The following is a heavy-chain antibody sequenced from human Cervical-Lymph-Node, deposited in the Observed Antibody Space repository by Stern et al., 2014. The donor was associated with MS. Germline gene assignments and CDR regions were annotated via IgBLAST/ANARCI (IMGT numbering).Heavy chain of an antibody. CDR1: GFTFSDYG. J-gene: IGHJ4*02. CDR2: ISYDGSKK. CDR3: ARPFCSNGVCYLSYDF. V-gene: IGHV3-30*03. Sequence: VQLVESGGGVVHPGRSLRLSCTVSGFTFSDYGLHWVRQAPGKGLEWVAVISYDGSKKFYGDSVKGRFTISRDNSNNTLYLEMNSLSAEDTAVYYCARPFCSNGVCYLSYDFWGQGTLVTVSS. D-gene: IGHD2-8*01.